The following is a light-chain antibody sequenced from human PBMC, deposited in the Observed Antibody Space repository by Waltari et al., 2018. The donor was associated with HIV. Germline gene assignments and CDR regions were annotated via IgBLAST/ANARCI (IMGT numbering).Light chain of an antibody. CDR1: TGAVTSGYY. J-gene: IGLJ1*01. V-gene: IGLV7-43*01. CDR3: LLYYGGAYV. Sequence: QTVVTQEPSLTVSPGGTVTLTCASSTGAVTSGYYPNWFQQKPGQAPRVLIYSTSNKHSCTPARFSGSLLGGKAALTLSGVQPEDEAEYYCLLYYGGAYVFGTGTKVTVL. CDR2: STS.